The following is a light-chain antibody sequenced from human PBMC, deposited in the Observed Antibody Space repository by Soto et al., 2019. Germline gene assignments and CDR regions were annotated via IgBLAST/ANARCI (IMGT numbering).Light chain of an antibody. CDR3: QVWDTNTGI. J-gene: IGLJ2*01. CDR2: RDK. CDR1: NIGSKI. V-gene: IGLV3-9*01. Sequence: SYELTQSLSVSVAQGQTARITCGGNNIGSKILHWYQQRPGQAPVVVIYRDKYRPSGIPERFSGSNSGNTATLTITRAQAGDEADYYGQVWDTNTGIFGGVTKLTVL.